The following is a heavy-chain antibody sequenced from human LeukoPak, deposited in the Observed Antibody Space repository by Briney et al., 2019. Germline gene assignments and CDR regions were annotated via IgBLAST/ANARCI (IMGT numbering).Heavy chain of an antibody. CDR2: IIPILGIA. CDR1: GGTFSSYA. V-gene: IGHV1-69*04. CDR3: ARDRGEWYDSSGYYGD. Sequence: SVKVSCKASGGTFSSYAISWVRQAPGQGLEWMGRIIPILGIANYAQKFQGRVTITADKSTSTAYMELSSLRSEDTAVYYCARDRGEWYDSSGYYGDWGQGTLVTVSS. D-gene: IGHD3-22*01. J-gene: IGHJ4*02.